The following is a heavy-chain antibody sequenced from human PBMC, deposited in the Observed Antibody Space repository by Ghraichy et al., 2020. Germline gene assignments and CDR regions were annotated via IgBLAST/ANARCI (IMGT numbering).Heavy chain of an antibody. Sequence: SQTLSLTCTVSDDSISSYYWSWIRQPPGKGLEWIGYIYYSGSTNSNPSLESRVIISVDTSKNQFSLKLSSVTAADTAVYYCAREKRHCSSTGCYPYYYYMDVWGKGTTVTVSS. CDR2: IYYSGST. D-gene: IGHD2-2*01. V-gene: IGHV4-59*01. CDR3: AREKRHCSSTGCYPYYYYMDV. CDR1: DDSISSYY. J-gene: IGHJ6*03.